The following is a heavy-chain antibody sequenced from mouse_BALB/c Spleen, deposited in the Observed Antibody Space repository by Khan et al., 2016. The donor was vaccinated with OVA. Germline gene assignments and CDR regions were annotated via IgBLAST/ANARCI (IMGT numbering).Heavy chain of an antibody. Sequence: EVQLQESGPGLVKPSQTVSLTCTVTGISITSGNYRWSWIRQFPGNKLEWIGNIYYSGTVTYNPSLTSRTTITRDTSKNQFFLEMNSLTAKDTATYYGARDYGSLYWYFDVWGAGTTVTVSS. CDR3: ARDYGSLYWYFDV. CDR2: IYYSGTV. J-gene: IGHJ1*01. V-gene: IGHV3-5*02. CDR1: GISITSGNYR. D-gene: IGHD1-1*01.